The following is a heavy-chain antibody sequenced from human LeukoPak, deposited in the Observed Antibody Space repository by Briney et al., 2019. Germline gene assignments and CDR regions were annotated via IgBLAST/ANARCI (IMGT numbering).Heavy chain of an antibody. Sequence: PGGSLRLSCAASGFTFRNHWMTWVRQAPGKGLEWVANINQRGSEIYYVDSVRGRFTISRDNAKNSLYLQMSIRRAEDTAVYYCVRRYMATSAEDFDYWGQGTLVTVFS. CDR1: GFTFRNHW. V-gene: IGHV3-7*01. D-gene: IGHD3-16*02. CDR2: INQRGSEI. CDR3: VRRYMATSAEDFDY. J-gene: IGHJ4*02.